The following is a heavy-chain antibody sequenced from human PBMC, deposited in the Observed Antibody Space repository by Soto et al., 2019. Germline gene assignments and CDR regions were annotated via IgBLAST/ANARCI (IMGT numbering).Heavy chain of an antibody. CDR1: GYTFTSYG. Sequence: QVQLVQSGAEVKKPGASVKVSCKASGYTFTSYGISWVRQAPGQGLEWMGWISAYNGNTNYAQKLQGRVTMTTDTSTSTAYMELRSMRSDDTAVYYCARYHGDYYYYYGMDVWGQGTTVTVSS. J-gene: IGHJ6*02. D-gene: IGHD4-17*01. V-gene: IGHV1-18*01. CDR2: ISAYNGNT. CDR3: ARYHGDYYYYYGMDV.